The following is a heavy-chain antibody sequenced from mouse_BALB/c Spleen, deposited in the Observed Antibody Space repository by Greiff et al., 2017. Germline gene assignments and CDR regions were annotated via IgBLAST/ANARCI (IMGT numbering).Heavy chain of an antibody. V-gene: IGHV5-17*02. CDR1: GFTFSSFG. Sequence: EVKVVESGGGLVQPGGSRKLSCAASGFTFSSFGMHWVRQAPEKGLEWVAYISSGSSTIYYADTVKGRFTISRDNPKNTLFLQMTSLRSEDTAMYYCARGGYYGRGFAYWGQGTLVTVSA. J-gene: IGHJ3*01. CDR2: ISSGSSTI. D-gene: IGHD1-1*01. CDR3: ARGGYYGRGFAY.